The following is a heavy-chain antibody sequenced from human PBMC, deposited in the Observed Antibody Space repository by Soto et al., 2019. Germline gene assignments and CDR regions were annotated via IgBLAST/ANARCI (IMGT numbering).Heavy chain of an antibody. J-gene: IGHJ4*02. D-gene: IGHD5-12*01. Sequence: GGSLRLSCAASGFTFSSYWMSWVRQAPGKGLEWVANIKQDGSEKYYVDSVKGRFTISRDNAKNPLYLQMNSLRAEDTAVYYCARAYLGDSGYDSCFDYWGQGTLVTVSS. CDR1: GFTFSSYW. V-gene: IGHV3-7*01. CDR2: IKQDGSEK. CDR3: ARAYLGDSGYDSCFDY.